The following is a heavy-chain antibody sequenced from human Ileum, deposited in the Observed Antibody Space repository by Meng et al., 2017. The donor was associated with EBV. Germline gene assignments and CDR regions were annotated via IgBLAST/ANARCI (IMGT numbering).Heavy chain of an antibody. V-gene: IGHV1-3*01. CDR1: GYTFINYA. D-gene: IGHD2/OR15-2a*01. CDR2: INAGNGNT. CDR3: ARDLRYGLKLLPYYSDP. J-gene: IGHJ5*02. Sequence: QVQVVQAGAEVKKPGASVKVSCKAFGYTFINYAIHWVRQAPGQGLEWMGWINAGNGNTKFSQTFQGRVSIRRDTSASTVYMELSSLRSEDTAVYYCARDLRYGLKLLPYYSDPWGQGTLVTVSS.